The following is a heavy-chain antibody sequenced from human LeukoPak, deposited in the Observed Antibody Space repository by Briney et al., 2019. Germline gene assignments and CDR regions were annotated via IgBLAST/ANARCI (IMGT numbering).Heavy chain of an antibody. Sequence: GASVKVSCKVSGYTLTELSMHWVRQAPGKGLEWMGGFDPEDGETIYAQKFQGRVTMTEDTSTDTAYMELSSLRSEDTAVYYCATAKLSGSYLGAFDYWGQGTLVTVSS. CDR2: FDPEDGET. D-gene: IGHD1-26*01. CDR3: ATAKLSGSYLGAFDY. J-gene: IGHJ4*02. CDR1: GYTLTELS. V-gene: IGHV1-24*01.